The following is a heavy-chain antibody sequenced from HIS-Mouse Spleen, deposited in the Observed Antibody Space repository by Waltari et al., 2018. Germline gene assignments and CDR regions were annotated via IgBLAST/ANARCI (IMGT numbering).Heavy chain of an antibody. D-gene: IGHD3-3*01. J-gene: IGHJ3*02. Sequence: QVQLQESGPGLVKPSETLSLTCTVSGGSISSYYWSWIRQPAGKGLEWIGRIYTSGSTNYNPSLKSRVTMSVDTPKNQFSLKLSSVTAADTAVYYCARDFHDFWSGYYGGDKKHDAFDIWGQGTMVTVSS. CDR2: IYTSGST. CDR1: GGSISSYY. V-gene: IGHV4-4*07. CDR3: ARDFHDFWSGYYGGDKKHDAFDI.